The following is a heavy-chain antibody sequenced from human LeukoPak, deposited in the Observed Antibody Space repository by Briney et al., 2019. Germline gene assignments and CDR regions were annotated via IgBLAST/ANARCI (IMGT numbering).Heavy chain of an antibody. CDR1: GFTFSSYW. CDR2: IKQDGSEK. V-gene: IGHV3-7*01. Sequence: HPGGSLRLSCAASGFTFSSYWMSWVRQAPGKGLEWVADIKQDGSEKYYVDSVKGRFTISRDNAKNSLYLQMNSLRAEDTAVYYCARAPGFWAWFGELSNGMDVWGQGTTVTVSS. J-gene: IGHJ6*02. CDR3: ARAPGFWAWFGELSNGMDV. D-gene: IGHD3-10*01.